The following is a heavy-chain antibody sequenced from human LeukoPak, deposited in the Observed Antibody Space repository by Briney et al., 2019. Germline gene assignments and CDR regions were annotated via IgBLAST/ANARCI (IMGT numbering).Heavy chain of an antibody. Sequence: PSETLSLTCTVSGGSISSSSYYWGWIRQPPGKGLEWIGRIYYSGSTYYNPSLKSRVTISVDTSKNQFSLKLSSVTAADTAVYYCARDAPSIYYDSSGYFDYWGQGTLVTVSS. J-gene: IGHJ4*02. CDR3: ARDAPSIYYDSSGYFDY. CDR1: GGSISSSSYY. CDR2: IYYSGST. V-gene: IGHV4-39*07. D-gene: IGHD3-22*01.